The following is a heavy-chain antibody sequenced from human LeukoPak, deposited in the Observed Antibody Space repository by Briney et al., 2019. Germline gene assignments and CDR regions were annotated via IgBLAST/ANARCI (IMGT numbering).Heavy chain of an antibody. V-gene: IGHV4-34*01. J-gene: IGHJ4*02. CDR3: ARGEGARDGYNYEGPFYFDY. CDR1: GGPFSDYY. CDR2: VNYSGST. D-gene: IGHD5-24*01. Sequence: SETLSLTCAVYGGPFSDYYWSWIRPPPGKGLEWVGEVNYSGSTNYSPPLKSRITISIDTSKNQFPLKLNSMTAADTAVYYCARGEGARDGYNYEGPFYFDYWGQGTLVTVSS.